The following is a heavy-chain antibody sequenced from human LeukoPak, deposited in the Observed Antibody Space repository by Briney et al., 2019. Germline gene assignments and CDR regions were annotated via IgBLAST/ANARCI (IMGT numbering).Heavy chain of an antibody. CDR2: INTDGHST. J-gene: IGHJ4*02. D-gene: IGHD5-24*01. V-gene: IGHV3-74*01. CDR1: GFTFSNYW. Sequence: PGGSLRLSCAASGFTFSNYWMHWVRQAPGKGLVWVSRINTDGHSTTYADSVKGRFTISRDNAKNTLYLQMNSLRAEDTAVYYCAGQGGSYNFDFWGQGTLLTVSS. CDR3: AGQGGSYNFDF.